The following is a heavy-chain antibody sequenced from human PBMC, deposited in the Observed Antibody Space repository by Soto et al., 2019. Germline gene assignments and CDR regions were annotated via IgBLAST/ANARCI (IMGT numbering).Heavy chain of an antibody. Sequence: QVQLVESGGGVVQPGRSLRLSCAASGFPFSSFAMHWARQAPGKGLEWVALISYDGSNKAYADSVKGRFTISRDNSKNTXXLQMNSLTTEDTAMYYCARDGNSGYNWDYYYGMDVWGQGTTVTVSS. CDR1: GFPFSSFA. D-gene: IGHD5-12*01. CDR3: ARDGNSGYNWDYYYGMDV. J-gene: IGHJ6*02. CDR2: ISYDGSNK. V-gene: IGHV3-30-3*01.